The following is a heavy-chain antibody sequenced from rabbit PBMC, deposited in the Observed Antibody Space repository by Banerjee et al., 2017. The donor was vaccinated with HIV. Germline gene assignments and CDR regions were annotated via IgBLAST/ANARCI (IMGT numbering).Heavy chain of an antibody. CDR2: IYTGSGTT. J-gene: IGHJ4*01. V-gene: IGHV1S40*01. CDR3: ARGPAGYAGYGYPYFNF. Sequence: QSLEESGGDLVKPGTSLTLTCIASGFSFSSSYYMCWFRQAPGKGLEWIACIYTGSGTTYYARWAKGRFTISKTSSTTVTLQMTSLTAADTATYFCARGPAGYAGYGYPYFNFWGPGTLVTVS. CDR1: GFSFSSSYY. D-gene: IGHD7-1*01.